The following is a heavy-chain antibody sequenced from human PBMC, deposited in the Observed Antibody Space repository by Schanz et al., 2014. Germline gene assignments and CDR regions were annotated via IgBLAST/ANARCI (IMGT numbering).Heavy chain of an antibody. V-gene: IGHV4-59*13. Sequence: QVQLQESGPGQVRPSETLSLTCTVSGSDIRGFHWSWIRQSPVKGLEWIGYIAYSGSTKYNPSLQSRVTISLDTSQSQFALRLTSVSSADTAMYYCARVGRNSYGFTSRFDAWGQGTLVTVSS. CDR1: GSDIRGFH. J-gene: IGHJ5*02. CDR2: IAYSGST. CDR3: ARVGRNSYGFTSRFDA. D-gene: IGHD3-16*01.